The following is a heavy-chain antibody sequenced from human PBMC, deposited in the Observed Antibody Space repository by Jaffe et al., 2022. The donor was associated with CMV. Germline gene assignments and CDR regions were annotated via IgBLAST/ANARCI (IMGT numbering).Heavy chain of an antibody. J-gene: IGHJ4*02. Sequence: QVQLVESGGGVVQPGRSLRLSCAASGFTFSSYGMHWVRQAPGKGLEWVAVIWYDGSNKYYADSVKGRFTISRDNSKNTLYLQMNSLRAEDTAVYYCARDVATTEIDYWGQGTLVTVSS. D-gene: IGHD5-12*01. CDR3: ARDVATTEIDY. CDR2: IWYDGSNK. V-gene: IGHV3-33*01. CDR1: GFTFSSYG.